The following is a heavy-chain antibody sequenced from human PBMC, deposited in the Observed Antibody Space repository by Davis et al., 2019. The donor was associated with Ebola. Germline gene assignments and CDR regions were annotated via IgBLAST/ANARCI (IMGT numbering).Heavy chain of an antibody. CDR1: GFSLSTSGVG. D-gene: IGHD2-2*01. Sequence: SGPTLVKPTPTLTLTCTFSGFSLSTSGVGVGWIRQPPGKALEWLALIYWDDDKRYSPSLKSRLTITKDTSKNQVVLTMTNMDPVDTATYYCAHSPPYCISTSCYLYLTDKYYFDYWGQGTLVTVSS. CDR3: AHSPPYCISTSCYLYLTDKYYFDY. J-gene: IGHJ4*02. V-gene: IGHV2-5*02. CDR2: IYWDDDK.